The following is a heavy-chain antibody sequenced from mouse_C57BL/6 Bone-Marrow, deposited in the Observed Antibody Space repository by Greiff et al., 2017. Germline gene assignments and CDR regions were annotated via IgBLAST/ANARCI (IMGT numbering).Heavy chain of an antibody. CDR3: ARHGHYYGSSYPFAY. CDR1: GFTFSSYG. D-gene: IGHD1-1*01. J-gene: IGHJ3*01. CDR2: ISSGGSYT. V-gene: IGHV5-6*01. Sequence: EVQLVESGGDLVKPGGSLKLSCAASGFTFSSYGMSWVRQTPDKRLEWVATISSGGSYTYYPDSVKGRFTISRDNAKNTLYLQMSSLKSEDTAMYYCARHGHYYGSSYPFAYWGQGTLVTVSA.